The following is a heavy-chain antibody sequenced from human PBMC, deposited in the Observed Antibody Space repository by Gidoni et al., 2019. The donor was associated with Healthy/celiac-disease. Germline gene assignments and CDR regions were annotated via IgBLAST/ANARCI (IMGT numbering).Heavy chain of an antibody. V-gene: IGHV3-13*01. CDR3: ARVRMTYWYFDL. J-gene: IGHJ2*01. Sequence: EVQLVESGGGLVQPGGSLRLSFAASGFTFSSYDMHWVRQATGKGLEWVSAIGTAGDTYYPGSVKGRFTISRENAKNSLYLQMNSLRAGDTAVYYCARVRMTYWYFDLWGRGTLVTVSS. CDR1: GFTFSSYD. CDR2: IGTAGDT. D-gene: IGHD2-21*02.